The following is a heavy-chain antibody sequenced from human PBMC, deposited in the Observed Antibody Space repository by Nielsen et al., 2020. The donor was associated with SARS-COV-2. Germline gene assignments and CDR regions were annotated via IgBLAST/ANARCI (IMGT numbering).Heavy chain of an antibody. CDR3: ARDSSGFYGLDV. D-gene: IGHD3-22*01. CDR2: IWYDGSNK. V-gene: IGHV3-33*08. CDR1: GFSFSDYA. J-gene: IGHJ6*02. Sequence: GGSLRLSCAASGFSFSDYAIHWVRQAPGKGLEWVAVIWYDGSNKYYADSVKGRFTISRDNSKNTLYLQMNSLRAEDTAVYYCARDSSGFYGLDVWGQGTTVTVSS.